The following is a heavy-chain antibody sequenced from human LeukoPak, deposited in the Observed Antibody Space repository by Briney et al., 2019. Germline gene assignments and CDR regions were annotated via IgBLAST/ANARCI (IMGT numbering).Heavy chain of an antibody. V-gene: IGHV3-23*01. D-gene: IGHD3-10*01. CDR2: MSSSDDGR. Sequence: PGGSLRLSCATSGFSFSSYAMSWVRQAPGKGLEWVSAMSSSDDGRYYAASVRGRFTISRDTSKNSLYLQMNSLRAEDTAVYYCAKDVPGVVRGSGNSPWFDPWGQGTLVTVSS. CDR3: AKDVPGVVRGSGNSPWFDP. J-gene: IGHJ5*02. CDR1: GFSFSSYA.